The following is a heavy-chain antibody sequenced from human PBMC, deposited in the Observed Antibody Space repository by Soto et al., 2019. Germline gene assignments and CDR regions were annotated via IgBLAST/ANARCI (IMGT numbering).Heavy chain of an antibody. V-gene: IGHV3-21*01. D-gene: IGHD3-22*01. CDR1: GFTFSSYS. CDR2: ISSSSSYI. CDR3: ARDHYYYDSSGYYYHLGMDV. J-gene: IGHJ6*02. Sequence: GGSLILSCASSGFTFSSYSMNWVRPAPGKGLEWVSSISSSSSYIYYADSVKGRFTISRGNAKSSLYLQMNSLRAEDTAVYYCARDHYYYDSSGYYYHLGMDVWGQGTTVNVS.